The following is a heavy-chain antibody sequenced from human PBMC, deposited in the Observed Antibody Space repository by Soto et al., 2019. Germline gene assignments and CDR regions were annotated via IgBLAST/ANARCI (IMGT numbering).Heavy chain of an antibody. CDR1: VGSISSSSYY. CDR2: IYYSGST. J-gene: IGHJ6*03. D-gene: IGHD6-13*01. V-gene: IGHV4-39*01. CDR3: ARHSLVHYYMDV. Sequence: SETLSLTCTVSVGSISSSSYYWGWIRQPPGKGLEWIGSIYYSGSTYYNPSLKSRVTISVDTSKNQFSLKLSSVTAADTAVYYCARHSLVHYYMDVWGKGTTVTVSS.